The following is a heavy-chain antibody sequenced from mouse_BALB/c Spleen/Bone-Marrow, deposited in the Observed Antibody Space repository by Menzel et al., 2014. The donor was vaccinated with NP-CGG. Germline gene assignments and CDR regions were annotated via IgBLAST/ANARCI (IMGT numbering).Heavy chain of an antibody. CDR3: ATYDGYYFDY. V-gene: IGHV3-8*02. CDR1: GDSIXSGY. J-gene: IGHJ2*01. D-gene: IGHD2-3*01. Sequence: EVQVVESGPSLVKPPQTLSLTCSVTGDSIXSGYWNWIRKFPGNKLEYMGYISYSGSTYYNPSLKSRISITRDTSKNQYYLQLNSVTTEDTATYYCATYDGYYFDYWGQGTTLTVSS. CDR2: ISYSGST.